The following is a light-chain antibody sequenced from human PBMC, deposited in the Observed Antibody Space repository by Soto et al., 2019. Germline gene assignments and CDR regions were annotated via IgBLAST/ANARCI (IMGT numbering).Light chain of an antibody. CDR3: GTWDSSVRAGV. V-gene: IGLV1-51*01. CDR1: GSNIGKNS. Sequence: QSVLTQPPSVSAAPGQKVTISCSGSGSNIGKNSVSWYQQLPGTAPKLLIYDNYKRPSGIPDRFSGSRSGTSATLGITGLQNGDEADYYCGTWDSSVRAGVFGTGTKVTVL. CDR2: DNY. J-gene: IGLJ1*01.